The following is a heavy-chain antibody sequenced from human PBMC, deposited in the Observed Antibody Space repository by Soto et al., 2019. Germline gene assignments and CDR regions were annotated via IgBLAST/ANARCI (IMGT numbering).Heavy chain of an antibody. D-gene: IGHD6-19*01. CDR1: GFTFSSYG. CDR3: VKDGSSGWPYYYGMDV. J-gene: IGHJ6*02. Sequence: QVQLVESGGGVVQPGRSLRLSCAASGFTFSSYGMHWVRQAPGKGLEWVAVISYDGSNKYYADSVKGRFTISRDNSKITLYLQMSSLRAEDTAVYYCVKDGSSGWPYYYGMDVWFQGTTVTVS. CDR2: ISYDGSNK. V-gene: IGHV3-30*18.